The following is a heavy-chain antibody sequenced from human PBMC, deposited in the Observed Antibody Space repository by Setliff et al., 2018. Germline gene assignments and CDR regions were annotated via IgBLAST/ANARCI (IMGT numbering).Heavy chain of an antibody. CDR1: GGSFSGYY. CDR3: XRGLSSSWHLYYYGMDV. D-gene: IGHD6-13*01. Sequence: ASETLSLTCAVYGGSFSGYYWSWIRQPPGKGLEWIGEINHSGSTNYNPSLKSRVTISVXXXKNXXXXXXXXXXXXXXXXXXXXRGLSSSWHLYYYGMDVWGQGTTVTVSS. V-gene: IGHV4-34*01. CDR2: INHSGST. J-gene: IGHJ6*02.